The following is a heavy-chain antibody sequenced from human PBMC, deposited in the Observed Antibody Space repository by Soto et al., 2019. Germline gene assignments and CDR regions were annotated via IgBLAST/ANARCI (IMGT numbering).Heavy chain of an antibody. CDR2: INAGNGNT. D-gene: IGHD1-7*01. J-gene: IGHJ4*02. Sequence: QVQLVQSGAEEKKPGASVKVSCKASGYTFTSYAMHWLRQAPGQRLEWMGWINAGNGNTKSSQKFQGRVTITRDTAASTAYMELSSLRSEDTAVYYCARGVGNSAPDYWGQGTLVTVSS. CDR1: GYTFTSYA. V-gene: IGHV1-3*05. CDR3: ARGVGNSAPDY.